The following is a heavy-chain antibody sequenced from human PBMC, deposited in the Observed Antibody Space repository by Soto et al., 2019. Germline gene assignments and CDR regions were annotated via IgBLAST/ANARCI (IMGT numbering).Heavy chain of an antibody. CDR3: ARDSFGITMIVVVTEPRDYYYYGMDV. CDR2: IWYDGSNK. CDR1: GFTFSSYG. D-gene: IGHD3-22*01. J-gene: IGHJ6*02. Sequence: GGSLRLSCAASGFTFSSYGMHWVRQAPGKGLEWVAVIWYDGSNKYYADSVKGRFTISRDNSKNTLYLQMNSLRAEDTAVYYCARDSFGITMIVVVTEPRDYYYYGMDVWGQGTTVTVSS. V-gene: IGHV3-33*01.